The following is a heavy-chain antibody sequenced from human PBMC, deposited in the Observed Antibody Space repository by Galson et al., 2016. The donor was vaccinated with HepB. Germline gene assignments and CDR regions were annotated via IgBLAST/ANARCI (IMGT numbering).Heavy chain of an antibody. CDR2: ISGSGRHE. CDR1: GFTFRMYS. J-gene: IGHJ1*01. D-gene: IGHD3-3*01. V-gene: IGHV3-30*04. Sequence: SLRLSCAASGFTFRMYSIHWMRQAPGKGLEWVAVISGSGRHEHYADSVKGRFSISRDNSRNMVHLQMSSLRPDDTAVYYCAKGDFCSDVGCPAGQWGQGRLVTVSS. CDR3: AKGDFCSDVGCPAGQ.